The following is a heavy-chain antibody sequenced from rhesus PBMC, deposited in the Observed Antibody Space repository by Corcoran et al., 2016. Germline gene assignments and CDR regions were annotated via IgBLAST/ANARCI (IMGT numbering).Heavy chain of an antibody. CDR1: GFTFSAYS. D-gene: IGHD6-13*01. V-gene: IGHV3-178*01. CDR2: ISNGGGST. J-gene: IGHJ4*01. Sequence: EVQLVESGVGLSTPGGSLRLSCAASGFTFSAYSMDWVRQPPGKGLEGVSRISNGGGSTWYADSVKGRFTISRENDKNTLYFQMNSLRAEDTAVYYCARDRAAAGVFDYWGQGVLVTVSS. CDR3: ARDRAAAGVFDY.